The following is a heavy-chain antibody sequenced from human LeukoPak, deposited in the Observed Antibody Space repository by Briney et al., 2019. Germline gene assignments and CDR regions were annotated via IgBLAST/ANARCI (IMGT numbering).Heavy chain of an antibody. CDR2: INPNSGGT. V-gene: IGHV1-2*02. D-gene: IGHD3-22*01. J-gene: IGHJ4*02. CDR3: ARRYYDSSGYTFDY. CDR1: VYTFTGYY. Sequence: GASVKVSCKASVYTFTGYYMHWVRQAPGQGLEWMGWINPNSGGTNYAQKFQGRVTMTRDTSISTAYMELSRLRSDDTAVYYCARRYYDSSGYTFDYWGQGTLVTVSS.